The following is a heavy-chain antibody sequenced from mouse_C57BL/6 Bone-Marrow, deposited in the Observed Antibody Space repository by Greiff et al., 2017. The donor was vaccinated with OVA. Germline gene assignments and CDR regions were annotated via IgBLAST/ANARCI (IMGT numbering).Heavy chain of an antibody. CDR2: IDPSDSYT. J-gene: IGHJ3*01. V-gene: IGHV1-69*01. D-gene: IGHD2-14*01. CDR3: AGYAAWFAY. Sequence: QVQLQQPGAELVMPGASVKLSCKASGYTFTSYWMHWVKQRPGQGLEWIGEIDPSDSYTNYNQKFKGKSTLTVDKSSSTAYMQLSSLTSEDSAVYYCAGYAAWFAYGGQGTRVTVSA. CDR1: GYTFTSYW.